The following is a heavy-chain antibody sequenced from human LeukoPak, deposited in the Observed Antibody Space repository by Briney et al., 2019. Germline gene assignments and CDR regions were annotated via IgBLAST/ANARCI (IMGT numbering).Heavy chain of an antibody. CDR2: ISSSSSYI. CDR1: GFTFSSYS. J-gene: IGHJ6*04. V-gene: IGHV3-21*01. CDR3: AELGITMIGGV. D-gene: IGHD3-10*02. Sequence: GGSLRLSCATSGFTFSSYSMNWVRQAPGKGLEWVSSISSSSSYIYYADSVKGRFTISRDNAKNSLYLQMNSLRAEDTAVYYCAELGITMIGGVWGKGTTVTISS.